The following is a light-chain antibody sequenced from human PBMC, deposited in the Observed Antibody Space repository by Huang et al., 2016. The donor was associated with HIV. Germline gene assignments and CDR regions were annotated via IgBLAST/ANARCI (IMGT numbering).Light chain of an antibody. CDR1: QSVSNY. J-gene: IGKJ4*01. CDR3: QQHRIWPLT. CDR2: DTS. Sequence: EIVLTQFPATLSKSPGERATLSCRASQSVSNYLAWFQQKPGQGPRLLIYDTSSRATDIPDRFSGSGSGTAFTLTISSLEAEDSAVYYCQQHRIWPLTFGGGTTVDIK. V-gene: IGKV3-11*01.